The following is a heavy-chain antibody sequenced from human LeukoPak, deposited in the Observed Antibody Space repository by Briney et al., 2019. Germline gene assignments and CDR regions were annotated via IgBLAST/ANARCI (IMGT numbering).Heavy chain of an antibody. J-gene: IGHJ4*02. CDR2: ISSSSNII. CDR1: GFTFNSYA. Sequence: GGSLRLSCAASGFTFNSYAFNWVRKAPGKGLEWVSYISSSSNIIYYADSVKGRFTISRDNARNFLYLQMNSLRAEDTAVYYCARGDPIYDFWSGGDHWGQGSLVSVSS. D-gene: IGHD3-3*01. CDR3: ARGDPIYDFWSGGDH. V-gene: IGHV3-48*01.